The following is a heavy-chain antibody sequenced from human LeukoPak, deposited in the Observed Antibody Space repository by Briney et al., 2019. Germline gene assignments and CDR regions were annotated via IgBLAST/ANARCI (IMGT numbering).Heavy chain of an antibody. CDR3: ASPYYDSSGYLNWFDP. V-gene: IGHV4-61*05. J-gene: IGHJ5*02. D-gene: IGHD3-22*01. Sequence: SETLSLTCTVSGGSISSGSYYWGWIRQPPGKGLEWIGYIYYSGSTNYNPSLKSRVTISVDTSKNQFSLKLSSVTAADTAVYYCASPYYDSSGYLNWFDPWGQGTLATVSS. CDR2: IYYSGST. CDR1: GGSISSGSYY.